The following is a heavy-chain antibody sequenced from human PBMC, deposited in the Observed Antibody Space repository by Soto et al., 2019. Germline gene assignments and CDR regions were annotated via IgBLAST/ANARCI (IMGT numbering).Heavy chain of an antibody. Sequence: QVQLVESGGGVVQPGRSLRLSCAASGFTFSSYAMQWVRQAPGKGLEWVAVISYDGSNKYYADSVNGRFTISRDNSKNTLYLQMNSLRAEDTAVYYCARDPRPFGDYYYYYYGMDVWGQGTTVTVSS. V-gene: IGHV3-30-3*01. CDR3: ARDPRPFGDYYYYYYGMDV. D-gene: IGHD4-17*01. CDR1: GFTFSSYA. CDR2: ISYDGSNK. J-gene: IGHJ6*02.